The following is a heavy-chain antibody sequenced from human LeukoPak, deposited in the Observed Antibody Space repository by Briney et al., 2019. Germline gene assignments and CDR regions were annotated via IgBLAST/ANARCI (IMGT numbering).Heavy chain of an antibody. CDR3: ARVNGDYYFDY. J-gene: IGHJ4*02. V-gene: IGHV4-30-2*01. D-gene: IGHD4-17*01. Sequence: SETLSRTCAVSGGSISSGGYSWSWIRQPPGRGLEWIGYIYHSGSTYYNPSLKSRVTISVDRSKNQFSLKLSSVTAADTAVYYCARVNGDYYFDYWGQGTLVTVSS. CDR1: GGSISSGGYS. CDR2: IYHSGST.